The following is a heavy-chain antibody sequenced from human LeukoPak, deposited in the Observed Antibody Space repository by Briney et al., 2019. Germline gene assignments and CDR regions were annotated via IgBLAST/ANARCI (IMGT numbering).Heavy chain of an antibody. D-gene: IGHD3-22*01. J-gene: IGHJ4*02. CDR2: VDPEDGET. CDR3: ATERRRYYDSSGYSAGFDY. CDR1: GYTFTDYY. V-gene: IGHV1-69-2*01. Sequence: GASVKISCKVSGYTFTDYYMHWVQQAPGKGLEWMGLVDPEDGETIYAEKFQGRVTITADTYTDTAYMELSSLRSEDTAVYYCATERRRYYDSSGYSAGFDYWGQRTLVTVSS.